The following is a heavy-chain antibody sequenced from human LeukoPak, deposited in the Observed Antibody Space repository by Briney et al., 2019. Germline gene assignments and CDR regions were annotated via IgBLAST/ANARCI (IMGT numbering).Heavy chain of an antibody. D-gene: IGHD3-22*01. CDR1: GGSISSSSYY. J-gene: IGHJ4*02. CDR2: IYYSGST. V-gene: IGHV4-39*01. CDR3: ARPSGDSSGYYLYFDY. Sequence: PPETLSLTCTVSGGSISSSSYYWGWIRQPPGKGLEWIGSIYYSGSTYYNPSLKSRVTISVDTSKNQFSLKLSSVTAADTAVYYCARPSGDSSGYYLYFDYWGQGTLVTVSS.